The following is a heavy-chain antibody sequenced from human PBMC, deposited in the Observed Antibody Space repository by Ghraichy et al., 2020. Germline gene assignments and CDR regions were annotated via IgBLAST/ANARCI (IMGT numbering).Heavy chain of an antibody. J-gene: IGHJ4*02. CDR1: GGSISSSSYY. D-gene: IGHD1-26*01. Sequence: SETLSLTCTVSGGSISSSSYYWGWIRQPPGKGLEWIGSIYYSGSTYYNPSLKSRVTISVDTSKNQFSLKLSSVTAADTAVYYCARRGYSGSYYGYFDYWGQGTLVTVSS. CDR2: IYYSGST. CDR3: ARRGYSGSYYGYFDY. V-gene: IGHV4-39*01.